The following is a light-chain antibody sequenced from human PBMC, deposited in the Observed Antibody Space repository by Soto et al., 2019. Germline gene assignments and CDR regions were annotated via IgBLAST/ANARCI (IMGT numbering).Light chain of an antibody. CDR1: QGIRND. Sequence: AIQMTQSPSSLSASVGDRVTITCRASQGIRNDLGWYQQKPGKAPKLLIYDASSLQSGVPSRFSGSGSGTDFTLTISSLQPEDFATYYCQQSYTAPLTFGGGTKVDIK. CDR2: DAS. J-gene: IGKJ4*01. V-gene: IGKV1-6*01. CDR3: QQSYTAPLT.